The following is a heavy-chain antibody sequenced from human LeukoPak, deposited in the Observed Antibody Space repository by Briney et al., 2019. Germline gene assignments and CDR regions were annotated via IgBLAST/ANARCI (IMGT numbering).Heavy chain of an antibody. CDR2: ISASGSAI. J-gene: IGHJ3*02. CDR1: GFTFSSFE. V-gene: IGHV3-48*03. Sequence: GGSLRLSCAASGFTFSSFEMYWVRQAPGKELEWVSYISASGSAIYYVDSVKGRFTISRDNAKNSLYLQMNSLRAEDTAVYYCVRDGYYGHDSFDIWGQGTMVTVSS. CDR3: VRDGYYGHDSFDI. D-gene: IGHD3-10*01.